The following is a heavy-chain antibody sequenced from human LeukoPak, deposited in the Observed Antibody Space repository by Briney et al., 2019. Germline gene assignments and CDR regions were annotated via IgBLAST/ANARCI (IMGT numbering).Heavy chain of an antibody. CDR1: GFTFSSYG. V-gene: IGHV3-33*01. CDR3: ARASSRYYGSGSYYNGIYYYGMDV. Sequence: GGSLRLSCAASGFTFSSYGMHWVRQAPGKGLEWVAVIWYDGSNKYYADSVKGRFTISRDNSKNTLYLQMNSLRAEDTAVYYCARASSRYYGSGSYYNGIYYYGMDVWGQGTTVTVSS. J-gene: IGHJ6*02. D-gene: IGHD3-10*01. CDR2: IWYDGSNK.